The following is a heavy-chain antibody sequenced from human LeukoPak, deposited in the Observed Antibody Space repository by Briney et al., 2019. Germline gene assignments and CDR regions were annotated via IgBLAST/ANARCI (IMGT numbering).Heavy chain of an antibody. CDR3: ARAPAVVVVAATLSWFDP. D-gene: IGHD2-15*01. J-gene: IGHJ5*02. Sequence: ASVKVSCKASGYTFTSYGISWVRQAPGQGLEWMGWISAYNGNTNYAQKLQGRVTMTTDTSTSKAYMELSSLRSDDTAVYYCARAPAVVVVAATLSWFDPWGQGTLVTVSS. CDR1: GYTFTSYG. CDR2: ISAYNGNT. V-gene: IGHV1-18*01.